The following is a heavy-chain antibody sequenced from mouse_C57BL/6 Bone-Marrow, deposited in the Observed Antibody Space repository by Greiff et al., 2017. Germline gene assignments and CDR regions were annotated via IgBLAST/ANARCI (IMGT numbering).Heavy chain of an antibody. CDR3: ARGIYGNYDAY. Sequence: EVNLVESGGGLVKPGGSLKLSCAASGFTFSDYGMHWVRQAPEKGLEWVAYISSGSSTIYYADTVKGRFTISRDNAKNTLFLLMTRLRSEDTAMYYGARGIYGNYDAYGGRGTLVTVSA. CDR1: GFTFSDYG. CDR2: ISSGSSTI. J-gene: IGHJ3*01. V-gene: IGHV5-17*01. D-gene: IGHD2-1*01.